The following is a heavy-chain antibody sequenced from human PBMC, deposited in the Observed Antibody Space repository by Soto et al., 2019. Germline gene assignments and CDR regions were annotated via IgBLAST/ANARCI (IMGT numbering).Heavy chain of an antibody. J-gene: IGHJ5*02. D-gene: IGHD2-8*01. CDR2: IKSDGSFT. V-gene: IGHV3-74*01. CDR1: GFTFSSSC. Sequence: EVQLVESGGGLVQPGGSLRLSCAASGFTFSSSCMHWVRQAPGKGLVWVSRIKSDGSFTNYADSVKGRFTISRDNAKNTLHLQMNSLRAEDTAVYYYARQMVNWFDPWGQGTLVTVSS. CDR3: ARQMVNWFDP.